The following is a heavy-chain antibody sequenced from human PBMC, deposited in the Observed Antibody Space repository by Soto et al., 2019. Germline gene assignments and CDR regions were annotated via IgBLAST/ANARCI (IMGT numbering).Heavy chain of an antibody. CDR2: MNPNSGGT. CDR3: ARAPTGMIDY. Sequence: QVQLVQSGAEVKSPGASVKGSCKASGYTFTSYDINWVRQATGQGFEWMGWMNPNSGGTRYVQKFQGRVTMTRDTSISTAYMELSSLTSEDTAVYYCARAPTGMIDYWGQGTLVTVSS. V-gene: IGHV1-8*01. J-gene: IGHJ4*02. CDR1: GYTFTSYD.